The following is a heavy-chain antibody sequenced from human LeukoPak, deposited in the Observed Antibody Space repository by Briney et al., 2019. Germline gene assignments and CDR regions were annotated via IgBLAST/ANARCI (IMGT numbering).Heavy chain of an antibody. CDR1: GFTFSNYV. V-gene: IGHV3-23*01. J-gene: IGHJ4*02. Sequence: SGGSLRLSCAASGFTFSNYVMNWVRQATEKGLECVSGVSGSGGSTHYADSVKGRFTISRDNSKNTLYLQMDSLRAEDTAVYYCAKDRRYCSSTSCYGDFDYWGQGTLATVSS. D-gene: IGHD2-2*01. CDR2: VSGSGGST. CDR3: AKDRRYCSSTSCYGDFDY.